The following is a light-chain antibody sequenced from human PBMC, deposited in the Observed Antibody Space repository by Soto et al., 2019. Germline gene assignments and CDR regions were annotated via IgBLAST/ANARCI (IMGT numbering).Light chain of an antibody. J-gene: IGKJ5*01. CDR1: QSVNSN. CDR2: DAS. CDR3: QHGSDWPPFT. V-gene: IGKV3-11*01. Sequence: EIVLTQSPASLSLSPGERATLSCRASQSVNSNLAWYQHKPGQAHRLLIYDASNRATGIPARFSGSGSGTDFTLTVSSLEPDDFAVYYCQHGSDWPPFTFGQGTRLE.